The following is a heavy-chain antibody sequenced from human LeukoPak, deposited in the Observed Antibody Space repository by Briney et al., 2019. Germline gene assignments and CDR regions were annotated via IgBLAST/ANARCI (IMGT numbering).Heavy chain of an antibody. CDR3: AELGITMIGGV. CDR1: GFTFSNAR. D-gene: IGHD3-10*02. Sequence: GGSLRLSCAASGFTFSNARMSWVRQAPGKGLEWVGRIKSKTDGGTTDYAAPVKGRFTISRDDSKNTLYLQMNSLRAEDTAVYYCAELGITMIGGVWGKGTTVTISS. CDR2: IKSKTDGGTT. J-gene: IGHJ6*04. V-gene: IGHV3-15*01.